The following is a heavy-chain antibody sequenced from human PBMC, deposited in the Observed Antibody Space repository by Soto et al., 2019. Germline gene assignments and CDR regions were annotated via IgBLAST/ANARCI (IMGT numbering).Heavy chain of an antibody. J-gene: IGHJ5*02. D-gene: IGHD3-16*02. CDR2: IDPLDSQT. Sequence: GESLKISCEGSGYRFASYWITWVRQVPGKGLEWMGRIDPLDSQTNYSASFEGHVTFSADKSINTAFMQWSNLRASDTATYFCTRHVVITSGGVIVSHWFDPWGQGTPVTVSS. V-gene: IGHV5-10-1*01. CDR1: GYRFASYW. CDR3: TRHVVITSGGVIVSHWFDP.